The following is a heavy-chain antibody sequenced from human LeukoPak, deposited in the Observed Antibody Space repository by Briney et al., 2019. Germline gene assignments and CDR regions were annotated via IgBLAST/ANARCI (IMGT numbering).Heavy chain of an antibody. CDR3: ARHPDYYYDSSGYRSGMDV. CDR1: GFTFSGFG. Sequence: PGGSLRLSCAVSGFTFSGFGMHWVRQAPGKGLEWVSYISSSSSTIYYADSVKGRFTISRDNAKNSLYLQMNSLRDEDTAVYYCARHPDYYYDSSGYRSGMDVWGQGTTVTISS. CDR2: ISSSSSTI. D-gene: IGHD3-22*01. J-gene: IGHJ6*02. V-gene: IGHV3-48*02.